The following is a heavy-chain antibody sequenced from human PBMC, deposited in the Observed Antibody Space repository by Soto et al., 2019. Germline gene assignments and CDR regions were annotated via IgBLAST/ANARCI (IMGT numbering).Heavy chain of an antibody. D-gene: IGHD3-10*01. J-gene: IGHJ4*02. V-gene: IGHV3-33*01. Sequence: QVQLVESGGGVVQPGRSLRLSCAASGFTFSSYGMHWVRQAPGKGLEWVAVIWYDGSNKYYADAVKGRFTISRDNSKKTRYLQMNRLTAEDTAVHYCARENYGSGSFDYWGQGTLFTVSS. CDR1: GFTFSSYG. CDR3: ARENYGSGSFDY. CDR2: IWYDGSNK.